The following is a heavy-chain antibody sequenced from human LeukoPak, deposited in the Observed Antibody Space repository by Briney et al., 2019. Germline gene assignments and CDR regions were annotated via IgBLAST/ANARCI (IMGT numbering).Heavy chain of an antibody. D-gene: IGHD6-13*01. CDR1: GYTFTSYA. CDR2: TNTNTGNP. J-gene: IGHJ4*02. V-gene: IGHV7-4-1*02. CDR3: ARGSHRIAAAGTLDY. Sequence: GASVKVSCKASGYTFTSYAMNWVRQAPGQGLEWMGWTNTNTGNPTYAQGFTGRFVFSLDTSVSTAYLQISSLKAEDTAVYYCARGSHRIAAAGTLDYWGQGTLVTVSS.